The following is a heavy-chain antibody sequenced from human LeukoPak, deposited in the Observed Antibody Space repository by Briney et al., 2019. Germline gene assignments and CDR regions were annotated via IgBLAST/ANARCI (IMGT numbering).Heavy chain of an antibody. CDR3: ARVPAAMFGWFDP. J-gene: IGHJ5*02. CDR2: IIPIFGTA. Sequence: SVKVSCKASGYTFTGYYMHWVRQAPGQGLEWMGGIIPIFGTANYAQKFQGRVTITADESTSTAYMELSSLRSEDTAVYYCARVPAAMFGWFDPWGQGTLVTVSS. CDR1: GYTFTGYY. V-gene: IGHV1-69*13. D-gene: IGHD2-2*01.